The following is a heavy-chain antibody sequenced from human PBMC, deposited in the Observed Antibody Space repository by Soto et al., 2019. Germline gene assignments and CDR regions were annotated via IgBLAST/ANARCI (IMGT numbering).Heavy chain of an antibody. J-gene: IGHJ6*02. V-gene: IGHV1-46*01. D-gene: IGHD3-22*01. CDR3: ARLDSSGYYYLGGGRLYGMAV. CDR1: GYTFTSYY. CDR2: INPSGGST. Sequence: ASVKVSCKASGYTFTSYYMHWVRQAPGQGLEWMGIINPSGGSTSYAQKFQGRVTMTRDTSTSTVYMELSSLRSEDTAVYYCARLDSSGYYYLGGGRLYGMAVWGQGTTVTVSS.